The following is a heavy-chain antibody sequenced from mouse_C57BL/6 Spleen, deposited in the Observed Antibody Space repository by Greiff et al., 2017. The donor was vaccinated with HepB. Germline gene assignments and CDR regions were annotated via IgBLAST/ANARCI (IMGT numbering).Heavy chain of an antibody. V-gene: IGHV1-7*01. Sequence: VQLQQSGAELAKPGASVKLSCKASGYTFTSYWMHWVKQRPGQGLEWIGYINPSSGYTKYNQKFKDKATLTADESSSTAYMQLSSLTYEDSAVYYCATYGYDEEFAYWGQGTLVTVSA. J-gene: IGHJ3*01. D-gene: IGHD2-2*01. CDR2: INPSSGYT. CDR1: GYTFTSYW. CDR3: ATYGYDEEFAY.